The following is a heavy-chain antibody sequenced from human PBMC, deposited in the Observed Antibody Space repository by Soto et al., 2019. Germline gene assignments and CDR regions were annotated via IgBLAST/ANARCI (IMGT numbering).Heavy chain of an antibody. J-gene: IGHJ4*02. V-gene: IGHV1-18*01. CDR1: GYNFNTYG. Sequence: ASVKVSCKTSGYNFNTYGIIWVRQAPGQGLEWMGWISGYNGYTKYTESLEDRVTLSTDTSTSTAYLELRSLRSGDTALYFCARDRDYSHTDADIDYWGQGTLVTVS. D-gene: IGHD3-16*01. CDR3: ARDRDYSHTDADIDY. CDR2: ISGYNGYT.